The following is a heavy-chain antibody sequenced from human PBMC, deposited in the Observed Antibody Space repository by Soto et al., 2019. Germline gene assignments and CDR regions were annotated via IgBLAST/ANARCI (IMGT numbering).Heavy chain of an antibody. D-gene: IGHD3-22*01. V-gene: IGHV4-61*01. CDR2: IYYSGST. J-gene: IGHJ6*02. Sequence: SETLSLTCTVSGGSVSSGSYYWSWIRQPPGKGLEWIGYIYYSGSTNYNPSLKSRVTISVDTSKNQFSLKLSSVTAADTAVYYCARDYYDSSGYYYDPSPYYGMDVWGQGTTVTVSS. CDR1: GGSVSSGSYY. CDR3: ARDYYDSSGYYYDPSPYYGMDV.